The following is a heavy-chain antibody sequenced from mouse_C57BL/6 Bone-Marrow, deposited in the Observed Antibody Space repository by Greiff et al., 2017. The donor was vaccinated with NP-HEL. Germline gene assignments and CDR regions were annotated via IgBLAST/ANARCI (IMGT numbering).Heavy chain of an antibody. V-gene: IGHV2-9*01. D-gene: IGHD2-4*01. CDR2: IRGGGSK. Sequence: VKVEESGPGLVAPSQSLSITCTVSGFSLTSYGVDWVRQHPGKGLEWLGVIRGGGSKNYNSALMSRLSISKDNSKSQVFLKMNSLQTNDTAMYYCAEHGGGLRRAWFAYWGQGTLVTVSA. CDR1: GFSLTSYG. J-gene: IGHJ3*01. CDR3: AEHGGGLRRAWFAY.